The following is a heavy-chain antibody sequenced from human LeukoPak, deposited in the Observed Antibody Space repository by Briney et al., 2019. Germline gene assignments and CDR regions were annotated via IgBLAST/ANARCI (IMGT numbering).Heavy chain of an antibody. CDR1: GYTFSSYA. CDR2: ISAYNGNR. Sequence: ASVKVSCKASGYTFSSYAISWVRQAPGQGLEWMGWISAYNGNRDYAQKLQGRVTMTTDTSTSTAYMELRSLRSDDTAVYYCAREGRDGYNRYDNWGQGTLVTVSS. D-gene: IGHD5-24*01. CDR3: AREGRDGYNRYDN. J-gene: IGHJ4*02. V-gene: IGHV1-18*01.